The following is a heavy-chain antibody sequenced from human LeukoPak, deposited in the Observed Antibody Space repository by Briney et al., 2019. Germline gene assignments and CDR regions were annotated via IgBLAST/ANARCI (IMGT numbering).Heavy chain of an antibody. J-gene: IGHJ4*02. Sequence: GGSLRLSCAASGFTFSSYAMSWVRQAPGKGLEWVSAISGSGGSTYYADSVKGRFTISRDNAKNSLYLQMNSLRAEDTAVYYCARKSAAAAGFDYWGQGTLVTVSS. V-gene: IGHV3-23*01. CDR2: ISGSGGST. D-gene: IGHD6-13*01. CDR3: ARKSAAAAGFDY. CDR1: GFTFSSYA.